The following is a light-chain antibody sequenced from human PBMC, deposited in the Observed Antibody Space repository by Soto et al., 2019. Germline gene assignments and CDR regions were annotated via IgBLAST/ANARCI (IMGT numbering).Light chain of an antibody. CDR3: AVWDDNLNAVV. CDR2: DVI. V-gene: IGLV2-11*01. Sequence: QSVLTQPRSVSGSPGQSVTISCTGTSSDVGTYTYVSWYQQHPGKAPKLIIYDVIKRPSGVPDRFSGSKSGNTASLAISGLQSEDEAHYYCAVWDDNLNAVVFGGGTKLTVL. CDR1: SSDVGTYTY. J-gene: IGLJ2*01.